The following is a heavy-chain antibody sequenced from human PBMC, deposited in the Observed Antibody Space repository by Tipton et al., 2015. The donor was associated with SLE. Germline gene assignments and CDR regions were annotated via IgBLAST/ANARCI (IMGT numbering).Heavy chain of an antibody. CDR1: GFTFSSYW. CDR3: ARWGSSSSDAFDI. V-gene: IGHV3-7*01. D-gene: IGHD6-6*01. CDR2: IKQDGSEK. J-gene: IGHJ3*02. Sequence: SLRLSCAASGFTFSSYWMSWVRQAPGKGLEWVANIKQDGSEKYYVDSVKGRFTISRDNAKNSLYLQMNSLRAEDTAVYYCARWGSSSSDAFDIWGQGTMATVSS.